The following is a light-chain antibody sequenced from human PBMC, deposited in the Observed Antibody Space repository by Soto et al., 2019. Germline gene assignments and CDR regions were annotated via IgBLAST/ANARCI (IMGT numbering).Light chain of an antibody. CDR3: QHYNSYSIT. J-gene: IGKJ5*01. V-gene: IGKV1-5*03. CDR2: KAS. CDR1: QSISSW. Sequence: DIQMTQSPSTLSASVGDRVTITCRASQSISSWLAWYQQKPGKAPKLLIYKASSLESGVLSRFSGSGSGTEFTLTISSLQPDDFATYYCQHYNSYSITFGQGTRLEIK.